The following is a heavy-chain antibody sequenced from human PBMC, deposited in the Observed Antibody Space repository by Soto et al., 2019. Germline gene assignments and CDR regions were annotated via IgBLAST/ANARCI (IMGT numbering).Heavy chain of an antibody. CDR3: ARGNPGGTFDWLLSGGYYYYMDV. J-gene: IGHJ6*03. V-gene: IGHV1-8*01. D-gene: IGHD3-9*01. Sequence: ASVKVSCKASGYTFTSYDINWVRQATGQGLEWMGWMNPNSGNTGYAQKFQGRVTMTRNTSISTAYMELSSLRSEDTAVYYCARGNPGGTFDWLLSGGYYYYMDVWGKGTTVTVSS. CDR2: MNPNSGNT. CDR1: GYTFTSYD.